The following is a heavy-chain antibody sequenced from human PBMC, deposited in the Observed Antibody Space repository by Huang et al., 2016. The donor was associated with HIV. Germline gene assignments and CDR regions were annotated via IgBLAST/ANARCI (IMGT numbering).Heavy chain of an antibody. CDR3: ARERMMSWLDDHDAFDI. CDR1: GGSFSGYY. Sequence: QVQLQQWGAGLLKPSETLSLTCAVYGGSFSGYYWSWIRQSPGEGLEWIGDINHSGSTNYNPSLKSRLTISVDTSKNQFSLKLSSVTAADTAVYYCARERMMSWLDDHDAFDIWGQGTMVTVSS. CDR2: INHSGST. V-gene: IGHV4-34*01. J-gene: IGHJ3*02. D-gene: IGHD1-1*01.